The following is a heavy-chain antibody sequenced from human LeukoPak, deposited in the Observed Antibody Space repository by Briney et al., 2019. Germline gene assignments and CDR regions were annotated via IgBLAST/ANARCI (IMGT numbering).Heavy chain of an antibody. CDR2: IRGSGRNT. V-gene: IGHV3-23*01. D-gene: IGHD2-2*02. CDR3: ATSPHYCSSTSCYIYMDV. Sequence: GGSLRLSCAASGLTFISYAMSWVRQAPGKGLEWVSAIRGSGRNTYYADSVKCRFTISRDNSKNTLYLQMNSLRAEDTAVYYCATSPHYCSSTSCYIYMDVWAKETTVTVSS. J-gene: IGHJ6*03. CDR1: GLTFISYA.